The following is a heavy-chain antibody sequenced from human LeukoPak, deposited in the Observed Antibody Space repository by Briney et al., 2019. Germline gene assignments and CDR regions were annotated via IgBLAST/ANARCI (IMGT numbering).Heavy chain of an antibody. CDR3: ARGPIGGRSYFDY. J-gene: IGHJ4*02. V-gene: IGHV4-61*01. CDR2: IYYSGST. D-gene: IGHD3-10*01. Sequence: PSETLSLTCTVSGGSISSSSYYWSWIRQPPGKGLEWIGYIYYSGSTNYNPSLKSRVTISVDTSKNQFSLKLSSVTAADTAVYYCARGPIGGRSYFDYWGQGTLVTVSS. CDR1: GGSISSSSYY.